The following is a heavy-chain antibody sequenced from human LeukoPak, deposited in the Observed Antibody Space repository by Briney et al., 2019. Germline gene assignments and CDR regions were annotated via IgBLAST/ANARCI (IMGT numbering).Heavy chain of an antibody. CDR2: IIPIFGTA. CDR3: ARDIVVVPAAIPRSWFDP. CDR1: GGTFSSYA. V-gene: IGHV1-69*13. J-gene: IGHJ5*02. Sequence: ASVKVSCKAPGGTFSSYAISWVRQAPGQGVKWMGGIIPIFGTANYAQKFQGSVTITADESTSTAYMELSSLRSEDTAVYYCARDIVVVPAAIPRSWFDPWGQGTLVTVSS. D-gene: IGHD2-2*01.